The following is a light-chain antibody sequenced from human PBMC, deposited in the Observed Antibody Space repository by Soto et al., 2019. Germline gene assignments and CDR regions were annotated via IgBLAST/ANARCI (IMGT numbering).Light chain of an antibody. CDR2: DIS. V-gene: IGKV3-15*01. J-gene: IGKJ5*01. CDR3: RQYNNWPS. Sequence: EIVLTQFPGTLSLSPGERATLSCRASQTVSRNLAWYQQRPGQAPRLLIYDISNRATGVPARFSGSGSETEFTLTIRSLQSEDFAVYFCRQYNNWPSFGQGTRLEIK. CDR1: QTVSRN.